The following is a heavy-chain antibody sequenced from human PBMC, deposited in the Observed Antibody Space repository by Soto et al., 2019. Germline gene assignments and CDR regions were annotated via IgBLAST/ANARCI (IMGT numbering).Heavy chain of an antibody. CDR3: AKDYGDWTGLYYYGMDV. CDR2: IWYSGSDK. Sequence: GGFLRLSCAASGFTFSSYGMHWVRQAPGKGLEWVAVIWYSGSDKKYADSVKGRFTISRDNSEKTLYLQMNSLRAEDTAVYYCAKDYGDWTGLYYYGMDVWGQGTTVTVSS. CDR1: GFTFSSYG. J-gene: IGHJ6*02. V-gene: IGHV3-33*06. D-gene: IGHD4-17*01.